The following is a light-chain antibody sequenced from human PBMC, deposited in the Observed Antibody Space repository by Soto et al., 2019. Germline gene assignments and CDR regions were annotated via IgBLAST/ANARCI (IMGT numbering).Light chain of an antibody. Sequence: QSVLTQPASVSGSPGQSITISCTGTSSDVGGYNYVSWYQQHPGKAPKLMIYDVSNRPSGVSNRFSGSKSGNTASLTISGLQAEDEADYYCSPYTSSSTRGVFGTGTQLTVL. CDR1: SSDVGGYNY. V-gene: IGLV2-14*01. CDR3: SPYTSSSTRGV. CDR2: DVS. J-gene: IGLJ1*01.